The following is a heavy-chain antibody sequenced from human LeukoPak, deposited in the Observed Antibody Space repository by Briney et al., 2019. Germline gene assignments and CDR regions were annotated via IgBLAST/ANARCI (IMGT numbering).Heavy chain of an antibody. CDR2: INPNSGGT. V-gene: IGHV1-2*02. Sequence: ASVTVSCKASGYTFTGYYMHWVRQAPGQGLEWMGWINPNSGGTNYAQKFQGRVTMTRDTSIITAYMELSRLSSDDTAVYYCARDERYDSSGYPFDFWGQGTLVTVSS. CDR3: ARDERYDSSGYPFDF. CDR1: GYTFTGYY. J-gene: IGHJ4*02. D-gene: IGHD3-22*01.